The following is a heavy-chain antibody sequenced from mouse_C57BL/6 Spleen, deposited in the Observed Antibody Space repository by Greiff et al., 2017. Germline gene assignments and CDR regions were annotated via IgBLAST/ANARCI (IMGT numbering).Heavy chain of an antibody. CDR1: GYAFTNYL. D-gene: IGHD1-1*01. J-gene: IGHJ1*03. V-gene: IGHV1-54*01. Sequence: VKLQQSGAELVRPGTSVKVSCKASGYAFTNYLIEWVKQRPGQGLEWIGVINPGSGGTNYNEKFKGKATLTADKSSSTAYMQLSSLTSEDSAVYFCARFDYYAQLGYFDVWGTGTTVTVSS. CDR3: ARFDYYAQLGYFDV. CDR2: INPGSGGT.